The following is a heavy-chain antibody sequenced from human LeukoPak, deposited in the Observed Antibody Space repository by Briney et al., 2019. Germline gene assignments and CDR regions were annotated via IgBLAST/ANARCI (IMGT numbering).Heavy chain of an antibody. CDR3: ARGGSTPMVLRY. CDR2: INHVGVT. Sequence: PSETLSLTCAVYGGSLSGYYWSWIRLPPGKGLEWIGEINHVGVTHYNPSLKSRVTMSIDASKNQFSLNVNSVTAADTAVYYCARGGSTPMVLRYWGQGNLVTVSS. D-gene: IGHD5-18*01. V-gene: IGHV4-34*01. J-gene: IGHJ4*02. CDR1: GGSLSGYY.